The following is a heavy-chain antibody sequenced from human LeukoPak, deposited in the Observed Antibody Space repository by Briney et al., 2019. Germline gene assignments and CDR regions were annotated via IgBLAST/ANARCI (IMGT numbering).Heavy chain of an antibody. J-gene: IGHJ4*02. CDR1: GYTFTSYD. V-gene: IGHV1-8*01. CDR2: MNPNSGNT. D-gene: IGHD3-16*02. CDR3: ERGGYDYVWGSYRYPDY. Sequence: ASVKASCKASGYTFTSYDINWVRQATGQGLEWMGWMNPNSGNTGYAQKFQGRVTMTRNTSISTAYMELSSLRSEDTAVYYCERGGYDYVWGSYRYPDYWGQGTLVTVSS.